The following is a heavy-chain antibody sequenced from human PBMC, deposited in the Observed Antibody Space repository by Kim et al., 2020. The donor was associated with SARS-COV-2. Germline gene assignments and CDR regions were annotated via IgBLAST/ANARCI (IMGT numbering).Heavy chain of an antibody. Sequence: GGSLRLSCAASGFTFSSYAMHWVRQAPGKGLEWVAVISYDGSNKYYADSVKGRFTISRDNSKNTLYLQMNSLRAEDTAVYYCARGAGLYGSGNPNYYGMDVWGQGTTDTVSS. CDR2: ISYDGSNK. J-gene: IGHJ6*02. D-gene: IGHD3-10*01. CDR1: GFTFSSYA. CDR3: ARGAGLYGSGNPNYYGMDV. V-gene: IGHV3-30*04.